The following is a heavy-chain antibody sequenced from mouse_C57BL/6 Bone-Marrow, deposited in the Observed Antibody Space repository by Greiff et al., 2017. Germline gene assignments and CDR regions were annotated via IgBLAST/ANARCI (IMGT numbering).Heavy chain of an antibody. Sequence: QVQLQQSGPELVKPGASVQISCKASGYAFSSSWLNWVKQRPGKGLEWIGRIYPGDGDTNYNGKFKDKTTLTADKSTSTAYMPLSHLTSEDSAVYFCARSAYGNYPMGYWGQGTSVTVSS. V-gene: IGHV1-82*01. CDR3: ARSAYGNYPMGY. J-gene: IGHJ4*01. CDR2: IYPGDGDT. CDR1: GYAFSSSW. D-gene: IGHD2-1*01.